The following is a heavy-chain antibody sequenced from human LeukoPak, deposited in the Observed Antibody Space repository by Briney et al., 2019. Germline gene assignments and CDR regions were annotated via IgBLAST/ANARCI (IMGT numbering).Heavy chain of an antibody. V-gene: IGHV4-61*02. J-gene: IGHJ2*01. CDR3: ARDSGSGSFLGYWYFDL. D-gene: IGHD3-10*01. CDR1: GDSMSRDNHY. CDR2: SYTSGST. Sequence: SETLSLTCTVSGDSMSRDNHYWSWIRQPAGKGLEWIGRSYTSGSTDYNPSLKSRVTISVDTSKKQFSLKLRSVTAADTAVYYCARDSGSGSFLGYWYFDLWGRGTLVTVSS.